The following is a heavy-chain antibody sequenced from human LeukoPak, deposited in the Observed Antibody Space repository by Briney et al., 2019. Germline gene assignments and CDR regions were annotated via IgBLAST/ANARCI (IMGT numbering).Heavy chain of an antibody. CDR2: ISWNSGSI. D-gene: IGHD1-26*01. Sequence: GGSLRLSCAASGFTFDDYAMHWVRQAPGKGLEWVSGISWNSGSIGYADSVKGRFTISRDNAKNSLYLQMNSLRAEDTALYYCAKGSVSRSYPTFDYWGQGTLVTVSS. J-gene: IGHJ4*02. V-gene: IGHV3-9*01. CDR3: AKGSVSRSYPTFDY. CDR1: GFTFDDYA.